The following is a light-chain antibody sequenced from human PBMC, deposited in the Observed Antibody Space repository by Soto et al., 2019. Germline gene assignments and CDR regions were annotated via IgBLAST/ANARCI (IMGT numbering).Light chain of an antibody. CDR1: QSLSGN. J-gene: IGKJ1*01. CDR2: RAS. CDR3: QQYNNWPRT. V-gene: IGKV3-15*01. Sequence: EIVMTQSPATLSVSPGERVTLSCRASQSLSGNLAWYQQKPGLAPRLLINRASTRATGIPARFSGSGSETEFTLTISSLQSEDFEVYYCQQYNNWPRTFGQGTKVDIK.